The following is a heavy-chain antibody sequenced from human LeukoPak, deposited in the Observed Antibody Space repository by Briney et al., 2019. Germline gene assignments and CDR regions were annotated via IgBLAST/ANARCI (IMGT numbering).Heavy chain of an antibody. Sequence: GGSLRLSCAASGCTFSSYSMRWVRQAPGKGLEWVSGISGSGGSTYYADSVKGRFTISRDNSKNTLYLQMNSLRAEDTAVYYCATGIAVAGYFDYWGQGTLVTVSS. CDR1: GCTFSSYS. CDR2: ISGSGGST. CDR3: ATGIAVAGYFDY. D-gene: IGHD6-19*01. J-gene: IGHJ4*02. V-gene: IGHV3-23*01.